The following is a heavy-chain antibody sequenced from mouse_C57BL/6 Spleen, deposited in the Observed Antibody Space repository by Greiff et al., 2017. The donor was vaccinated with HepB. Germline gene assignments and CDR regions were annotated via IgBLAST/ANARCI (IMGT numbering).Heavy chain of an antibody. CDR3: ARSAYYGSREPFAY. D-gene: IGHD1-1*01. CDR2: IYPRSGNT. CDR1: GYTFTSYG. V-gene: IGHV1-81*01. J-gene: IGHJ3*01. Sequence: VQLQQSGAELARPGASVKLSCKASGYTFTSYGISWVKQSTGQGLEWIGEIYPRSGNTYYNEKFKGKATLTADKSSSTAYMELRSLTSEDSAVYFCARSAYYGSREPFAYWGQGTLVTVSA.